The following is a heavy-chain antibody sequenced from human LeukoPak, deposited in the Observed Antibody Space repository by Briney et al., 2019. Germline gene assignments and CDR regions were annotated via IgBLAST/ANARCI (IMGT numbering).Heavy chain of an antibody. CDR3: ARHGGFYFDL. D-gene: IGHD3-10*01. Sequence: SETLSLTCTVSGGSISSSSYYWGWIRQPPGKGLEWIGSVFYSGSTYYNPSLKSRVTISVDTSKNQFSLRLSSVTAADTAVYFCARHGGFYFDLWGRGTLVTASS. J-gene: IGHJ2*01. CDR2: VFYSGST. CDR1: GGSISSSSYY. V-gene: IGHV4-39*01.